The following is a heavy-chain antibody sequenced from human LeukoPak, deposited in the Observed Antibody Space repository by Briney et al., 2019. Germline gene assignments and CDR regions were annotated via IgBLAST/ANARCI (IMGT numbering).Heavy chain of an antibody. J-gene: IGHJ4*02. CDR3: ARGVEMATILVGL. D-gene: IGHD5-24*01. CDR2: IYYSGST. Sequence: PSETLSLTCTVCGVSISSYYWSWIRQPPGKGLEWIGHIYYSGSTNYNPSLKSRVTISVDTSKNQISLKLSSVTAADTAVYYCARGVEMATILVGLWGQGTLVTVSS. V-gene: IGHV4-59*01. CDR1: GVSISSYY.